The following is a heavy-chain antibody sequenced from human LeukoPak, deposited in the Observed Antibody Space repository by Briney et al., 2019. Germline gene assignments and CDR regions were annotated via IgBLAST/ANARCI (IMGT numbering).Heavy chain of an antibody. J-gene: IGHJ4*02. CDR3: AKDIGGSGGYSYGYFDY. D-gene: IGHD5-18*01. CDR1: GFTFDDYA. Sequence: PGRSLRLSCAASGFTFDDYAMHWVRQAPGKGLEWVSGISWNSGSIGYADSVKGRFTISRDNAKNSLYLQMNSLRAEDTALYYCAKDIGGSGGYSYGYFDYWGQGTLVTVSS. CDR2: ISWNSGSI. V-gene: IGHV3-9*01.